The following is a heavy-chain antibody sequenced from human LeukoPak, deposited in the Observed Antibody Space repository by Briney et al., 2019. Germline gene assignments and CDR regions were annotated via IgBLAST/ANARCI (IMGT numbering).Heavy chain of an antibody. CDR1: GGSVSNGNFY. CDR3: ARDSLLRGSGWDYWYFDL. J-gene: IGHJ2*01. V-gene: IGHV4-61*01. D-gene: IGHD6-25*01. CDR2: MHYSGST. Sequence: SETLSLTCTVSGGSVSNGNFYWSWIWQPPGKGLEWIGNMHYSGSTNYNPSLKSRVTISVDTSMNQFSLLLTSATAADTAVYYCARDSLLRGSGWDYWYFDLWGRGTLVTVSS.